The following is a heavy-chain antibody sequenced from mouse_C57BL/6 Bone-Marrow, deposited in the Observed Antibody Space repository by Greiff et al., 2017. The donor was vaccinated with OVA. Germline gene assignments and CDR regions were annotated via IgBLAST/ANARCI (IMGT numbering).Heavy chain of an antibody. J-gene: IGHJ2*01. CDR2: INPYNGGT. V-gene: IGHV1-19*01. CDR3: ARNYYYGGYFDY. Sequence: VQLQQSGPVLVQPGASVKLSCKASGYTFTDYYMNWVKQSHGKSLEWIGVINPYNGGTSYNQKFKGKATLTVDKSSSTAYMELNSLTSEDSAVYYCARNYYYGGYFDYWGQGTTLTVSS. CDR1: GYTFTDYY. D-gene: IGHD1-1*01.